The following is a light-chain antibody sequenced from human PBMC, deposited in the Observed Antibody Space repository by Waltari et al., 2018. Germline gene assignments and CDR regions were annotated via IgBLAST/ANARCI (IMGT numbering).Light chain of an antibody. CDR2: KAS. V-gene: IGKV1-5*03. Sequence: IQMTQSPSTLSASVGDRVTITCRASQTISNWLAWYQQKPGKAPKLLIYKASSLQSGVPSRFSGSGSGTEFTLTISNLQPDDFATYYCQQYNSGFGPGTKVDIK. J-gene: IGKJ3*01. CDR3: QQYNSG. CDR1: QTISNW.